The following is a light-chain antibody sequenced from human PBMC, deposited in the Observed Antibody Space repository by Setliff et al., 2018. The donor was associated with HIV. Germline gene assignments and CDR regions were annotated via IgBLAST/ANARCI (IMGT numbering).Light chain of an antibody. CDR1: DSNIGTYNL. CDR3: CSYAGGSPPVV. J-gene: IGLJ2*01. V-gene: IGLV2-23*02. CDR2: EVS. Sequence: QSALAQPASVSGSPGQSITTACTGSDSNIGTYNLVSWYRQHPGKAPQLLIFEVSERPSGVSSRFSGSKSGNTASLTISGLQADDEGDYYCCSYAGGSPPVVFGGGTKVTVL.